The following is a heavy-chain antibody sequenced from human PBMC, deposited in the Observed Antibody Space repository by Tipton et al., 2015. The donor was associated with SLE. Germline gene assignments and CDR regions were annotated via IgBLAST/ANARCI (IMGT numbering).Heavy chain of an antibody. Sequence: TLSLTCAVYGGSFSGYYWSWIRQPPGKGLEWIGEINHSGSTNYNPSLKSRVTISVDTSKNQFSLKLSSVTAADTAVYYCAPLITTQNWFDPWGQGTLVTVSS. V-gene: IGHV4-34*01. CDR1: GGSFSGYY. CDR2: INHSGST. CDR3: APLITTQNWFDP. D-gene: IGHD3-16*01. J-gene: IGHJ5*02.